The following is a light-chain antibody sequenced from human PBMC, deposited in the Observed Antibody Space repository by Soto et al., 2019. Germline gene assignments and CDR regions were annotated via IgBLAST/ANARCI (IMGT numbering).Light chain of an antibody. Sequence: QSVLTQPASVSGSPGQSITISCTGTSSDFGGYNYVSWYQQHPGKAPKLMIYEVSNRPSGVSNRFSGSKSGNTTSLTISGLQAEDEADYYCSSYTSRSTLVLGAGTKLTVL. CDR3: SSYTSRSTLV. CDR2: EVS. J-gene: IGLJ1*01. V-gene: IGLV2-14*01. CDR1: SSDFGGYNY.